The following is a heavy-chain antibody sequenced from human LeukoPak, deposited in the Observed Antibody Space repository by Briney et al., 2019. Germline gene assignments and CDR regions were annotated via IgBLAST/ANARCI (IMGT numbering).Heavy chain of an antibody. CDR1: GDSVSRDSAA. D-gene: IGHD5/OR15-5a*01. V-gene: IGHV6-1*01. CDR2: TYYRSKW. CDR3: ARGGFGLSVSLFDS. Sequence: SQTLSLTCAISGDSVSRDSAAWNWIRQSPSSGLEWLGRTYYRSKWYLRGRLTINPDTSKNQFSLQLTFVTPEDTAVYYCARGGFGLSVSLFDSWGQGTLVNVSS. J-gene: IGHJ5*01.